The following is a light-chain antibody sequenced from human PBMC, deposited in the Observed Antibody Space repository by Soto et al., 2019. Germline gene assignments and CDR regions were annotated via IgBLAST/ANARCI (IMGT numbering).Light chain of an antibody. Sequence: QSVLTQPASVSGSPGQSITISCTGTSGDVGGYIYVSWYQQHPGKAPKLMIYEVSYRPSGVSNRFSGSKSGNTASLTISGLQAEDEDDYYCSSYTSGTPPIVFGTGTKVTVL. CDR3: SSYTSGTPPIV. J-gene: IGLJ1*01. CDR2: EVS. CDR1: SGDVGGYIY. V-gene: IGLV2-14*01.